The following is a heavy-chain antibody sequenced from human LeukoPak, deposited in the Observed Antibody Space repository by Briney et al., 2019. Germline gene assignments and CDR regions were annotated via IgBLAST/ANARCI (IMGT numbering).Heavy chain of an antibody. V-gene: IGHV1-69*13. CDR3: ARAVVVVAAAMFPDYYYYYYMDV. D-gene: IGHD2-2*01. CDR1: GGTFSSYG. CDR2: IIPFFGTA. Sequence: GASVKVSCKASGGTFSSYGVSWVRQAPGQGLEWMGGIIPFFGTANYAQNFQGRVTITADESTSIAYMELSSLRSEDTAVYYCARAVVVVAAAMFPDYYYYYYMDVWGKGTTVTISS. J-gene: IGHJ6*03.